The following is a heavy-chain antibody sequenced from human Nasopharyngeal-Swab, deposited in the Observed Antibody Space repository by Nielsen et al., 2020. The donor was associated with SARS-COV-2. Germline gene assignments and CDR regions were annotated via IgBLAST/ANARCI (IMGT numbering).Heavy chain of an antibody. Sequence: SVKVSCQASVFTFTSSAVQWVRPARGQRLEWIGWIVVGSGNTNYAQKFQERVTITRDMSTSTAYMELSSLRSEDTAVYYCAADRGTIDEAHYYYYGMDVWGKGTTVTVSS. CDR2: IVVGSGNT. CDR3: AADRGTIDEAHYYYYGMDV. CDR1: VFTFTSSA. J-gene: IGHJ6*04. V-gene: IGHV1-58*01. D-gene: IGHD3-3*01.